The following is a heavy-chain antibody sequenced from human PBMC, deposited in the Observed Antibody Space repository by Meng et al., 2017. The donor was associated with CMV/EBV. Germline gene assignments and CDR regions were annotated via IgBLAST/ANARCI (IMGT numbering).Heavy chain of an antibody. Sequence: GESLKISCAASGFTFSSYSMNWVRQAPGKGLEWVSSISSSSSYIYYADSVKGRFTISRDNAKNSLYLQMNSLRAEDTAVYYCARDQAWYSSSWADYWGQGTLVTVSS. CDR2: ISSSSSYI. V-gene: IGHV3-21*01. J-gene: IGHJ4*02. CDR3: ARDQAWYSSSWADY. D-gene: IGHD6-13*01. CDR1: GFTFSSYS.